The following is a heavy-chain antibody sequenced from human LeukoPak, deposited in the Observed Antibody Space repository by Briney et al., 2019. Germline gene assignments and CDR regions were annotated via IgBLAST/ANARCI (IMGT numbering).Heavy chain of an antibody. V-gene: IGHV4-4*02. D-gene: IGHD2-15*01. CDR3: ARDECSGGSCYQGYY. J-gene: IGHJ4*02. CDR2: IYHSGST. CDR1: GGSIGSSNW. Sequence: SGTLSLTCAVSGGSIGSSNWWSWVRQPPGKGLEWIGEIYHSGSTNYNPSLKSRVTISVDKSKNQFSLKLTSVTAADTAVYYCARDECSGGSCYQGYYWGQGTLVTVSS.